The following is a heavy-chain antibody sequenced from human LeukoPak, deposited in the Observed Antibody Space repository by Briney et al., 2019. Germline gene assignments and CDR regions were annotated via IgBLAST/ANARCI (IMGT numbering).Heavy chain of an antibody. V-gene: IGHV4-34*01. Sequence: PSETLSLTCAVYGGSFSGYYWSWLRQRPGKGLEWIGEINHSGRTNYNPSLKSRVTISVDTSKNQFSLELTSVTAADTAVYYCTRGRIVEQQLDPLDLDFWGQGTLVTVSS. CDR3: TRGRIVEQQLDPLDLDF. CDR1: GGSFSGYY. CDR2: INHSGRT. D-gene: IGHD6-13*01. J-gene: IGHJ4*02.